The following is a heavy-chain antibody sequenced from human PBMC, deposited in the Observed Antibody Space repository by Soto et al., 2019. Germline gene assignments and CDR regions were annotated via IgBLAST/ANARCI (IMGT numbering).Heavy chain of an antibody. CDR1: GGSFSGYY. Sequence: SETLSLTCAVYGGSFSGYYWSWIRQPPGKGLEWIGEINHSGSTNYNPSLKSRVTISVDTSKNQFSLKLSSVTAADTAVYYCARGPAEIGVHSGSSWGQGTLVTVSS. V-gene: IGHV4-34*01. CDR2: INHSGST. CDR3: ARGPAEIGVHSGSS. J-gene: IGHJ4*02. D-gene: IGHD2-2*01.